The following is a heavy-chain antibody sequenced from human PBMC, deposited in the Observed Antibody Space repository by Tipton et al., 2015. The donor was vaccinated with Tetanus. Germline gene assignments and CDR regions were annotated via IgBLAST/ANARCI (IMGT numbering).Heavy chain of an antibody. CDR1: GGSISGSNW. V-gene: IGHV4-4*02. J-gene: IGHJ4*02. CDR3: ANCGSACAF. CDR2: IHHSGRT. D-gene: IGHD6-19*01. Sequence: TLSLTCAVSGGSISGSNWWSWVRQPPGKGLERIGEIHHSGRTNYKPSLKSRVTISVDKSKNHYCLRLTSVTAADTAVYYCANCGSACAFWGQGTLVTVSS.